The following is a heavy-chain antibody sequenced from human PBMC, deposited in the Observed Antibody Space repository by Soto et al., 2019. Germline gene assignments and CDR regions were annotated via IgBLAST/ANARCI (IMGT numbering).Heavy chain of an antibody. V-gene: IGHV3-23*01. D-gene: IGHD2-21*02. CDR2: ISGSGGST. Sequence: GGSLRVSRAAFGFNFSSYAMRCIRQAPGKGLEWVSAISGSGGSTYYADSVKGRFTISRDNSKNTLYLQMNSLRAEDTAVYYCAKFLSIGVVTAIEPDAFDIWGQGTMVTVS. CDR3: AKFLSIGVVTAIEPDAFDI. J-gene: IGHJ3*02. CDR1: GFNFSSYA.